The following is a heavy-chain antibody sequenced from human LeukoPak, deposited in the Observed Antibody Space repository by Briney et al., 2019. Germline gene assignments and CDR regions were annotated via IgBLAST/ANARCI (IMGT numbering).Heavy chain of an antibody. V-gene: IGHV3-23*01. CDR1: GFTFSSYG. Sequence: GGSLRLSCAASGFTFSSYGMSWVRQAPGKGLEWVSALSGGGGSTYYADSVKGRFTISRDNSKNTLYLQMNSLRAEDTAVYYCAKDRNFYDSSGYYYGDYWGQGTLVTVSS. CDR3: AKDRNFYDSSGYYYGDY. D-gene: IGHD3-22*01. J-gene: IGHJ4*02. CDR2: LSGGGGST.